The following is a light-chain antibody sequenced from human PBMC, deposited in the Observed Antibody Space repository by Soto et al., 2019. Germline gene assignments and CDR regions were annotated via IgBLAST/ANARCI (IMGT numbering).Light chain of an antibody. CDR3: QQYGSSPLT. CDR2: GAS. Sequence: EIVLTQSPGTLSLSPGERATLPCRASESVSSTYLGWYQQKPGQAPRLLIYGASSRATGIPDRFSGSGSGTDFTLTISRLEPEDSAVYYCQQYGSSPLTFGGGTKVEIK. J-gene: IGKJ4*01. V-gene: IGKV3-20*01. CDR1: ESVSSTY.